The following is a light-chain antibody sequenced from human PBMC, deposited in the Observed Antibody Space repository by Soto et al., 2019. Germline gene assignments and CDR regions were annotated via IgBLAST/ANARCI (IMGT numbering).Light chain of an antibody. J-gene: IGLJ2*01. Sequence: SYELTQPPSVSVAPGKTASITCGGINVGSKSVHWYQQRPGQAPLLVMHYDRDRPSGIPDRFSGSNSGNTATLTISRVEAGDEDAYYCQVWDSSTDHVLFGGGTKVTVL. CDR2: YDR. V-gene: IGLV3-21*01. CDR3: QVWDSSTDHVL. CDR1: NVGSKS.